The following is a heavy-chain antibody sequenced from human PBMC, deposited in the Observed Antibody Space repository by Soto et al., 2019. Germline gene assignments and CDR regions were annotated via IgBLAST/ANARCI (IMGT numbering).Heavy chain of an antibody. Sequence: SETLSLTGTVSGGSISSGYYYWSWIRQPPGKGLEWIGYIYYSGSTYYNPSLKSRVTISVETSKNQFSLKVSSVTAADTAVYYCARLVTAAAHYFDYSGPGTLVTFS. CDR3: ARLVTAAAHYFDY. V-gene: IGHV4-30-4*01. J-gene: IGHJ4*02. CDR1: GGSISSGYYY. D-gene: IGHD2-2*01. CDR2: IYYSGST.